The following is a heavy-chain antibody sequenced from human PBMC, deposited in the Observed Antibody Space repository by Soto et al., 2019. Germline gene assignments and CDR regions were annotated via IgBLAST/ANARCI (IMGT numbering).Heavy chain of an antibody. CDR1: GYTFTSYG. CDR3: AASTSGWWNAFYI. CDR2: ISAYNGNT. J-gene: IGHJ3*02. Sequence: ASVKVSCKASGYTFTSYGISWVRQAPGQGLEWMGWISAYNGNTNYAQKLQGRVTMTTNTSTSTAYMELRSLRSDDTAVYYCAASTSGWWNAFYIWGQGTMVTVSS. D-gene: IGHD2-15*01. V-gene: IGHV1-18*01.